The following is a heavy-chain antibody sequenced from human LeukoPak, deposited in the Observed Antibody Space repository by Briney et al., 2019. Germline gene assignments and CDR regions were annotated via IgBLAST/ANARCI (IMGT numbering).Heavy chain of an antibody. D-gene: IGHD2-2*01. CDR2: IYPGDSDT. CDR1: GYSFTTYW. Sequence: GVSLKISCRGSGYSFTTYWIGWVRQMPGKGLEWMGIIYPGDSDTRYTPSFQGQVTMSADKSINTACLQGSSLKASDTAMYYCARRQGCSSTSCPPDYWGQGTLVTVSP. J-gene: IGHJ4*02. CDR3: ARRQGCSSTSCPPDY. V-gene: IGHV5-51*01.